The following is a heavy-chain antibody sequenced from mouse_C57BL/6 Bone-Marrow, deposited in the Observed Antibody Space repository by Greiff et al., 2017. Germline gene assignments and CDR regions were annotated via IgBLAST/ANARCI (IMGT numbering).Heavy chain of an antibody. CDR2: IRNKANGYTT. CDR1: GFTFTDYY. D-gene: IGHD2-1*01. J-gene: IGHJ3*01. Sequence: EVQLVESGGGLVQPGGSLSLSCAASGFTFTDYYMSWVRQPPGKALEWLGFIRNKANGYTTEYSASVKGRFTISRDNSQSILYLQMNALRAEDSATYYCARYNYGNYVPFAYWGQGTLVTVSA. V-gene: IGHV7-3*01. CDR3: ARYNYGNYVPFAY.